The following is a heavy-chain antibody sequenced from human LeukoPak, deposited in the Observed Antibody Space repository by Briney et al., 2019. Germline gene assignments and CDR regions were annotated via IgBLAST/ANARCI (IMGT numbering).Heavy chain of an antibody. CDR3: ARDRDWSFDY. J-gene: IGHJ4*02. CDR2: IRGSSSAM. CDR1: GFSFSEHS. V-gene: IGHV3-48*04. D-gene: IGHD3-9*01. Sequence: GGSLRLSCAASGFSFSEHSMNWVRQAPGKGLEWVSNIRGSSSAMNSADSVKGRFTISRDNAKNSLYLEMSSLRAEDTAVYYCARDRDWSFDYWGLGTLVSVSS.